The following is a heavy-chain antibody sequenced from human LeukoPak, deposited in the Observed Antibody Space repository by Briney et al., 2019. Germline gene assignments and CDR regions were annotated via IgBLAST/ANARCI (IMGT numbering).Heavy chain of an antibody. CDR2: IWYGGSNK. Sequence: GGSLRLSCAASGFTFSSYGMHWVRQAPGKGLEWVAVIWYGGSNKYYADSVKGQFTISRDNAKNSLFLQMDSLRAEDTAVYYCARDLAGHYYGSGSSFDYWGQGTLVTVS. CDR1: GFTFSSYG. CDR3: ARDLAGHYYGSGSSFDY. J-gene: IGHJ4*02. V-gene: IGHV3-33*08. D-gene: IGHD3-10*01.